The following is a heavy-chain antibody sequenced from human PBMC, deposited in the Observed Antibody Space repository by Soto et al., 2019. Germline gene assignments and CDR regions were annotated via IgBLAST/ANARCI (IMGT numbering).Heavy chain of an antibody. CDR1: GYSFTSYW. CDR3: AINGGGVRPSDAFDI. Sequence: GESLKISCKGSGYSFTSYWIGWGRQMPGKGLEWMGIIYPGDSDNRYSPSFQGQVTISADKSISTAYLQWSSLKASDTAMYYCAINGGGVRPSDAFDIWGQGTMVTVSS. V-gene: IGHV5-51*01. J-gene: IGHJ3*02. CDR2: IYPGDSDN. D-gene: IGHD3-10*01.